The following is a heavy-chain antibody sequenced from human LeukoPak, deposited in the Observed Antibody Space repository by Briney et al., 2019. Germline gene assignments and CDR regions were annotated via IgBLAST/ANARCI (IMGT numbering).Heavy chain of an antibody. CDR3: AKRGVVIRGILVFGYHQEAYHYDF. CDR1: GISLSNYA. V-gene: IGHV3-23*01. CDR2: ISERGSST. Sequence: PGGSLGLSCVVSGISLSNYAMTWVRQAPGKGLEWVSYISERGSSTTYADSVKGRFTISRDTSLNTLYLQMNNLRAEDTAVYFCAKRGVVIRGILVFGYHQEAYHYDFWGQGVLVTVSS. D-gene: IGHD3-10*01. J-gene: IGHJ4*02.